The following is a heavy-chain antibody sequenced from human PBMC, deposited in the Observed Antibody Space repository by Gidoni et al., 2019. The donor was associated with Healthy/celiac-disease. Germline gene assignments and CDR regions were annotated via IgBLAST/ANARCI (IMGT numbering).Heavy chain of an antibody. CDR2: INPNGGRT. CDR1: GYTFTGSY. CDR3: ARGTEVPGGYSYGYKYYFDY. V-gene: IGHV1-2*04. J-gene: IGHJ4*02. D-gene: IGHD5-18*01. Sequence: QVQLVQSGAEGKKPGASVKVSCKASGYTFTGSYMHWVRQAPGKGLEWMGWINPNGGRTNYAQKFQGCVTMPRDTSISTAYMELSRLRSDDTAVYYCARGTEVPGGYSYGYKYYFDYWGQGTLVTVSS.